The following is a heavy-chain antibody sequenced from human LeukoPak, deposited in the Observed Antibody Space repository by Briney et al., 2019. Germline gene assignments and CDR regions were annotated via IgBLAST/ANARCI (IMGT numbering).Heavy chain of an antibody. J-gene: IGHJ4*02. CDR3: TTGNSY. CDR1: GFTFGDYA. CDR2: IKRKTDGGTT. V-gene: IGHV3-15*01. Sequence: GGSLRLSCTASGFTFGDYAMSWVRQAPGKGLEWVGRIKRKTDGGTTDYAAPVKGRFTILRDDSKNTLYLQMNSLKTEDTAVYYCTTGNSYWGQGTLVTVSS.